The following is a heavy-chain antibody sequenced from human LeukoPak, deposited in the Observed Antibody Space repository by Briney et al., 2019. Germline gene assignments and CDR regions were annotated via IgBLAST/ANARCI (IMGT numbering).Heavy chain of an antibody. V-gene: IGHV3-23*01. CDR1: GLTFSRYA. CDR2: VSTSGGST. CDR3: AKQAYDSPRTDFDS. D-gene: IGHD3-22*01. Sequence: GGSLRLPCAASGLTFSRYAMSWVRQAPGKGLEWVSGVSTSGGSTYYADSVKGRFTISRDNSKNTLHLQMNSLRAEDTAIYYCAKQAYDSPRTDFDSWGQGTLVTVSS. J-gene: IGHJ4*02.